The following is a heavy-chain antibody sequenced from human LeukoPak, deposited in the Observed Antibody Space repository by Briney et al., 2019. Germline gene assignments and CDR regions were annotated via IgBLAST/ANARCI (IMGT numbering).Heavy chain of an antibody. D-gene: IGHD2-15*01. Sequence: GGSLRLSCAASGFTFSSYSMNWVRQAPGKGLEWVSAISGSGDTTYYADSVKGRFTISRDNSKNTIYLQMNSLRAEDTAAYYCAKDLYRFTYWGQGTLVTVSS. CDR1: GFTFSSYS. CDR2: ISGSGDTT. CDR3: AKDLYRFTY. J-gene: IGHJ4*02. V-gene: IGHV3-23*01.